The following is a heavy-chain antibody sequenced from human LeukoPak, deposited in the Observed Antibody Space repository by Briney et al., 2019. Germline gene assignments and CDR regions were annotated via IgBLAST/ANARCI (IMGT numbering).Heavy chain of an antibody. Sequence: SETLSLTCAVYGGSFSGYYWSWIRQPPGKGLEWIGEINHSGSTNYNPSLKSRVTMSVDTSKNQFSLKLSSVTAADTAVYYCARVAAGKGYPFDYWGQGTLVTVSS. CDR1: GGSFSGYY. J-gene: IGHJ4*02. V-gene: IGHV4-34*01. CDR3: ARVAAGKGYPFDY. D-gene: IGHD6-13*01. CDR2: INHSGST.